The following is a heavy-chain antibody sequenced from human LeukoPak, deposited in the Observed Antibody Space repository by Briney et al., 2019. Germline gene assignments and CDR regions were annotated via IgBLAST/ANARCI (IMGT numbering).Heavy chain of an antibody. V-gene: IGHV3-7*01. CDR3: ARDRYGTAMGSYFDY. J-gene: IGHJ4*02. CDR2: IEGDGSEK. CDR1: GFTFSTYW. Sequence: GGSLRLSCEASGFTFSTYWMTWVRQAPGKGLEWVANIEGDGSEKQYVDSAKGRFTISRDNAKNSLYLQMNSLRAEDTAVYYCARDRYGTAMGSYFDYWGQGTLVTVSS. D-gene: IGHD5-18*01.